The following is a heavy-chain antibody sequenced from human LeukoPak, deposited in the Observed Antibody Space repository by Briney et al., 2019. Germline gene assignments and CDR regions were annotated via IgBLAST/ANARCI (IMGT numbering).Heavy chain of an antibody. D-gene: IGHD6-13*01. V-gene: IGHV4-4*02. J-gene: IGHJ1*01. CDR1: GGSVTSTNW. CDR2: VHLDGRT. CDR3: ARALAAAVIN. Sequence: SETLSLTCDVSGGSVTSTNWWTWVRQPPGKGLEWIGEVHLDGRTNYNPSLKSRVAMSVDTSKNHFSLNLTSVTAADNGIYYCARALAAAVINWGQGTLVTVSS.